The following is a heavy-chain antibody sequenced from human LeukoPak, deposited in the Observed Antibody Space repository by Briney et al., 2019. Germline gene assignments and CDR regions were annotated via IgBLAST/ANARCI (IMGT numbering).Heavy chain of an antibody. J-gene: IGHJ6*03. D-gene: IGHD2-2*01. CDR2: ISSSSSYI. Sequence: GGSLRLSCAASGFTFSSYSMNWVRQAPGKGLEWVSSISSSSSYIYYADSVKGRFTISRDNAKNSLYLQMNSLRAEDKAVYYCARGGSSLFIYYYYYYMDVWGKGTTVTVSS. CDR3: ARGGSSLFIYYYYYYMDV. V-gene: IGHV3-21*01. CDR1: GFTFSSYS.